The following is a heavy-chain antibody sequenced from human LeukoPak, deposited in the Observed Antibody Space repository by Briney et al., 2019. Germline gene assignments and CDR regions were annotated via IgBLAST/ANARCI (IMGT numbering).Heavy chain of an antibody. CDR1: GFTFNSYN. V-gene: IGHV3-66*01. CDR3: ARDLCSGGSCYPGAFDI. D-gene: IGHD2-15*01. CDR2: IYSGGST. Sequence: GGSLRLSCAASGFTFNSYNMKWVRQAPGKGLEGVSVIYSGGSTYYGGSGKGRFPNSRDNSKNTLYLQMNSLRAEDTAVYYCARDLCSGGSCYPGAFDIWGQGTMVTVSS. J-gene: IGHJ3*02.